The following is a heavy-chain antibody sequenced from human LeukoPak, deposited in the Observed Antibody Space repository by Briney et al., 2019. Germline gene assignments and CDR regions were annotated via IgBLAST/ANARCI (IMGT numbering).Heavy chain of an antibody. CDR1: GASISSGSYY. CDR2: IYTSGST. V-gene: IGHV4-61*02. D-gene: IGHD5-18*01. CDR3: ARSSYNYGFNL. J-gene: IGHJ4*02. Sequence: SETLSLTCTVSGASISSGSYYWSWIRQPAGKGLEWIGRIYTSGSTNYNPSLKSRVTISVDTSKNQFSLKLSSVTAADTAVYYCARSSYNYGFNLWGQGTLVTVSS.